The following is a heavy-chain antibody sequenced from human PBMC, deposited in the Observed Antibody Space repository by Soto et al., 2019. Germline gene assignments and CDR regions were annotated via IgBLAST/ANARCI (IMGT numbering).Heavy chain of an antibody. D-gene: IGHD2-2*02. CDR2: IYPGDSDT. Sequence: PGESLKISCKGSGYSLTSYWIGRVRQMPGKGLEWMGIIYPGDSDTRYSPSFQGQVTISADKSISTAYLQWSSLKASDTAMYYCARHDSEYCSSTSCYRSDYYYMDVWGKGTTVTVSS. CDR1: GYSLTSYW. V-gene: IGHV5-51*01. CDR3: ARHDSEYCSSTSCYRSDYYYMDV. J-gene: IGHJ6*03.